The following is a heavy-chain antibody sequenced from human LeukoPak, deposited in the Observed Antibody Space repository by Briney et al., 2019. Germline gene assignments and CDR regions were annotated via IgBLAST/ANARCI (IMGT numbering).Heavy chain of an antibody. D-gene: IGHD5-24*01. CDR2: TRNKANSYTT. Sequence: GGSLRLSCAASGFTFSDHYMDWVRQAPGKGLEWVGRTRNKANSYTTEYAASVKGRFTISRDDSKNSLYLQMNSLKTEDTAVYYCAREMATGSEAFDIWGQGTMVTVSS. J-gene: IGHJ3*02. V-gene: IGHV3-72*01. CDR1: GFTFSDHY. CDR3: AREMATGSEAFDI.